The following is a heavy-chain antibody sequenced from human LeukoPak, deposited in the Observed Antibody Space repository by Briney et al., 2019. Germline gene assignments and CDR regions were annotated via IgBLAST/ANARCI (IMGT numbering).Heavy chain of an antibody. D-gene: IGHD1-26*01. V-gene: IGHV1-24*01. CDR2: FDPEDGET. Sequence: GASVKVSCKVSGYTLTELSMHWVRQAPGKGLEWMGGFDPEDGETIYAQKFQGRVTMTEDTSTDTAYMELSSLRSEDTAVYYCARGWWELPQVELDYWGQGTLVTVSS. CDR3: ARGWWELPQVELDY. CDR1: GYTLTELS. J-gene: IGHJ4*02.